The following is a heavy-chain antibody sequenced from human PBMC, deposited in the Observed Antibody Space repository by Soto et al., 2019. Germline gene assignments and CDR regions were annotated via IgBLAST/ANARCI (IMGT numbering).Heavy chain of an antibody. Sequence: PSETLSLTCTVSGGSISSYYWSWTRQPPGKGLEWIGYIYYSGSTNYNPSLKSRVTISVDTSKNQFSLKLSSVTAADTAVYYCARGYCSGGSCYSEDAFDIWGQGTMVTVSS. CDR2: IYYSGST. CDR3: ARGYCSGGSCYSEDAFDI. J-gene: IGHJ3*02. V-gene: IGHV4-59*01. CDR1: GGSISSYY. D-gene: IGHD2-15*01.